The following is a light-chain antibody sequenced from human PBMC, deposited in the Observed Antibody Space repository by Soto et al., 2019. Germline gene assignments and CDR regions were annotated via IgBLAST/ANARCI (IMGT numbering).Light chain of an antibody. Sequence: EIVLTQSPAALSLSPGERATLSCRAIQSVSRSYLAWYQQKPGQAPRLLIYDASNRATGIPARFSGSGSGTDFTLTISSLEPEDFAVYYCQQRSNWPPITFGQGTRLEIK. V-gene: IGKV3-11*01. CDR2: DAS. CDR1: QSVSRSY. J-gene: IGKJ5*01. CDR3: QQRSNWPPIT.